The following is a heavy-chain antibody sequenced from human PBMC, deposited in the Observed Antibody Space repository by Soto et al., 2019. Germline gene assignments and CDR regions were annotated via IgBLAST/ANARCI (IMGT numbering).Heavy chain of an antibody. CDR2: ISGSGGST. CDR1: GFTFSSYA. V-gene: IGHV3-23*01. D-gene: IGHD2-15*01. CDR3: AKDPVYCSGGSCYSCQH. Sequence: EVQLLESGGGLVQPGGSLRLSCAASGFTFSSYAMSWVRQAPGKGLEWVSAISGSGGSTYYADSVKGRFTISRDNSKNTLYLQMNSLRAEDTAVYYCAKDPVYCSGGSCYSCQHWGQGTLVTVSS. J-gene: IGHJ1*01.